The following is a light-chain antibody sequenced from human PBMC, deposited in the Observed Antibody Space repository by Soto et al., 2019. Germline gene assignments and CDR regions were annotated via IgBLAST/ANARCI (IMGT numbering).Light chain of an antibody. V-gene: IGLV1-44*01. Sequence: QSALTQPPSASGAPGQRVTISCSGGSSNVGNNPVNWYQQVPGTAPKLLIYSNYKRPSGVPDRFSGSKSGTSASLAISGLQSEDEGDYYCASWEDSVNGVVFGGGTKVTVL. J-gene: IGLJ2*01. CDR2: SNY. CDR3: ASWEDSVNGVV. CDR1: SSNVGNNP.